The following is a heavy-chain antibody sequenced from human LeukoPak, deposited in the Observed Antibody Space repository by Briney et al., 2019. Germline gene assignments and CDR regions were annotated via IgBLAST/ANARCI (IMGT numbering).Heavy chain of an antibody. J-gene: IGHJ4*02. CDR3: ARDKDYYGSGSYDY. Sequence: SETLSLTCTVSGGSISSYYWSWIRQPPGKGLEWIGYIYYSGSTNYNPSLKSRVTISVDTSKNQFSLKLSSVTAADTAVYYCARDKDYYGSGSYDYWGQGTLVTVSS. CDR1: GGSISSYY. D-gene: IGHD3-10*01. V-gene: IGHV4-59*01. CDR2: IYYSGST.